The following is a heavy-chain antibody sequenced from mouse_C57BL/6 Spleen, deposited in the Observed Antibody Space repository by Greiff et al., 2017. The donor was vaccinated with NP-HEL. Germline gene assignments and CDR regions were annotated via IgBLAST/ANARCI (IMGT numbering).Heavy chain of an antibody. CDR3: ASPITTVAHYAMDY. J-gene: IGHJ4*01. Sequence: EVQLQQSGAELVKPGASVKLSCTASGFNIKDYYMHWVKQRTEQGLEWIGRIDPEDGETKYAPKFQGKATITADTSSNTAYLQLSSLTSEDTAVYYCASPITTVAHYAMDYWGQGTSVTVSS. D-gene: IGHD1-1*01. CDR1: GFNIKDYY. V-gene: IGHV14-2*01. CDR2: IDPEDGET.